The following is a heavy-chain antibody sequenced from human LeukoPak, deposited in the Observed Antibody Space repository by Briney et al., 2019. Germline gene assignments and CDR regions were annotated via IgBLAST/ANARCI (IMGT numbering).Heavy chain of an antibody. CDR2: ISSSSSTI. Sequence: GGPLRLSCAASGFTFSTYSMNWVRKAPGKGLEWISYISSSSSTIYYADSVKRRFIISRDNAKNSLYLQMNSLMDEDTAVYYCSRPLYYYGSGDDWGQGTLVTVSS. V-gene: IGHV3-48*02. J-gene: IGHJ4*02. CDR1: GFTFSTYS. CDR3: SRPLYYYGSGDD. D-gene: IGHD3-10*01.